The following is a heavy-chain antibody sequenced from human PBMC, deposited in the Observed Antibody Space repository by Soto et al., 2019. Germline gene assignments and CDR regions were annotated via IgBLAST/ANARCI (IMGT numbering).Heavy chain of an antibody. CDR2: INAGNGNT. J-gene: IGHJ4*02. D-gene: IGHD6-19*01. CDR1: GYTFTSYA. Sequence: QVQLVQSGAEVKKPGASVKVSCKASGYTFTSYAIHWVRQAPGQRLEWMGCINAGNGNTKYSQKLQVRVTSTRDTSASPAYMELSSPRSEDTAVDHWARELGGWSEYWGQGTLVTVSS. V-gene: IGHV1-3*01. CDR3: ARELGGWSEY.